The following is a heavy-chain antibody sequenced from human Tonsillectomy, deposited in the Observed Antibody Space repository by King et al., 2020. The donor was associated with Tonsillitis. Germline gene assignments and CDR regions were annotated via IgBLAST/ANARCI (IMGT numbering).Heavy chain of an antibody. D-gene: IGHD2/OR15-2a*01. Sequence: QLQESGPGLVKPSETLSLTCTVSGGSISSSRYYWGWIRQPPGKGLEWVGGVYYGGGTSYNPSLKSRVTISVVTSKNQFSLKLSSVTAADTAVYYCARGRIRDFDYWGQGTLVTVSS. CDR1: GGSISSSRYY. CDR3: ARGRIRDFDY. J-gene: IGHJ4*02. CDR2: VYYGGGT. V-gene: IGHV4-39*02.